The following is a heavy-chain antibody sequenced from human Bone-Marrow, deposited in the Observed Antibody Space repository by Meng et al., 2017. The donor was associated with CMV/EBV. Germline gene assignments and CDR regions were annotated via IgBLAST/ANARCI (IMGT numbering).Heavy chain of an antibody. V-gene: IGHV3-66*02. Sequence: ASGFPVSSNYMSWVRQAPGKGLEWVSVIYSGGSTYYADSVKGRFTISRDNSKNTLYLQMNSLRAEDTAVYYCARDYSSSWYTGLGYWGQGTLVTVSS. CDR2: IYSGGST. CDR3: ARDYSSSWYTGLGY. J-gene: IGHJ4*02. CDR1: GFPVSSNY. D-gene: IGHD6-13*01.